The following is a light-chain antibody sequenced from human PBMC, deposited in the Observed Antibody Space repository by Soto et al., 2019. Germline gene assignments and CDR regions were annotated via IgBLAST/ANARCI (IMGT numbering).Light chain of an antibody. CDR1: SSDVGGYKS. Sequence: QSALTQPPSASVSPGQSVTISCTGTSSDVGGYKSVSWYQQHPGKAPKLMIFEVNKRPSGVPDRFSGSKSGNTASLTVSGLQAEDEADYYCSSYAGINNLGVFGTGTKLTVL. V-gene: IGLV2-8*01. CDR3: SSYAGINNLGV. CDR2: EVN. J-gene: IGLJ1*01.